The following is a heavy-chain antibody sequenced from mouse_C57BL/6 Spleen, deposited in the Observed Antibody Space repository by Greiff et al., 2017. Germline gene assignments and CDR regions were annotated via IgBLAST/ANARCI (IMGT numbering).Heavy chain of an antibody. CDR3: ARTPRGYVYFDV. CDR2: IYPGDGDT. D-gene: IGHD1-2*01. CDR1: GYAFSSYW. Sequence: VQLQQSGAELVKPGASVKISCKASGYAFSSYWMNWVKQRPGKGLEWIGQIYPGDGDTNYNGKFKGKATLTADKSSSTAYMQLSSLTSEDAAVYFCARTPRGYVYFDVWGTGTTVTVSS. J-gene: IGHJ1*03. V-gene: IGHV1-80*01.